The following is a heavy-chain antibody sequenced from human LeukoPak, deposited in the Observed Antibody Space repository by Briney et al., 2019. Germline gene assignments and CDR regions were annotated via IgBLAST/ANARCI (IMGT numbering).Heavy chain of an antibody. D-gene: IGHD5-12*01. J-gene: IGHJ4*01. V-gene: IGHV1-8*03. CDR2: MNPNSGNP. Sequence: ASVKVSCKASGNTSTTYDINWVRQATGQGLEWMGWMNPNSGNPGYAQKFQGKVTYPRNTSITTAYMALSRLRSEDPSLHSCARGARSKDYTDYDRSRLVYWGHGDLVNVSS. CDR1: GNTSTTYD. CDR3: ARGARSKDYTDYDRSRLVY.